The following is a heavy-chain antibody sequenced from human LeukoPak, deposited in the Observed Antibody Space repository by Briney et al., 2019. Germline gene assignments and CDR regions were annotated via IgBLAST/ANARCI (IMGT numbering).Heavy chain of an antibody. V-gene: IGHV1-18*01. D-gene: IGHD2-15*01. CDR3: ARDCSGGSCSDY. CDR1: GYTFTSYG. CDR2: ISAYNGNT. J-gene: IGHJ4*02. Sequence: ASVKVSCKASGYTFTSYGISWVRQAPGRGLEWMGWISAYNGNTNYAQKLQGRVTMTTDTSTSTAYMELRSLRSDDTAVYYCARDCSGGSCSDYWGQGTLVTVSS.